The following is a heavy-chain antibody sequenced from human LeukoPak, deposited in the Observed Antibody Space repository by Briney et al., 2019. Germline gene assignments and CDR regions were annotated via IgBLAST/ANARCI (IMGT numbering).Heavy chain of an antibody. D-gene: IGHD3-22*01. CDR2: IRYDGSNK. CDR1: GFTFSSYG. CDR3: ANLSPYYYDSSGPLGY. J-gene: IGHJ4*02. Sequence: PGGSLRLSCAASGFTFSSYGMHWVRQAPGKGLEWVAFIRYDGSNKYYADSVKGRFTISRDNSKNTLYLQMNSLRAEDTAVYYCANLSPYYYDSSGPLGYWGQGTLVTVSS. V-gene: IGHV3-30*02.